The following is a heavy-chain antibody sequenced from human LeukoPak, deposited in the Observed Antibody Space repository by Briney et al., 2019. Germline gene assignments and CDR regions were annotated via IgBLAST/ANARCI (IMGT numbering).Heavy chain of an antibody. CDR2: INHSGST. D-gene: IGHD6-19*01. V-gene: IGHV4-34*01. J-gene: IGHJ4*02. Sequence: PSETLSLTCTVSGGSISSYYWSWIRQPPGKGLEWIGEINHSGSTNYNPSLKSRVTISVDTSKNQFSLKLSSVTAADTAVYYCARGAVAGLDYWGQGTLVTVSS. CDR3: ARGAVAGLDY. CDR1: GGSISSYY.